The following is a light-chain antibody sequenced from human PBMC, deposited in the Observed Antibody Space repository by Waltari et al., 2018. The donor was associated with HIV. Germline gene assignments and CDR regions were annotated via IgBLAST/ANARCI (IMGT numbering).Light chain of an antibody. V-gene: IGLV1-44*01. CDR3: AAWDDSLRQV. CDR2: SNN. Sequence: QSVLTQPPSASGTPGQRVTISCSGSSSNSGSNTVNWYQQLPGTAPKLLIYSNNQRPSGVPDRFSGSKSGTSASLAISGLQSEDEADYYCAAWDDSLRQVFGTGTKVTVL. J-gene: IGLJ1*01. CDR1: SSNSGSNT.